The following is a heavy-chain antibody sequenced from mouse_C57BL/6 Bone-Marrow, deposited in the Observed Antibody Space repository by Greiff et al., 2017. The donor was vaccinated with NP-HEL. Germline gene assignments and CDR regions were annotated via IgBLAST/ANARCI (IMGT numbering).Heavy chain of an antibody. CDR1: GYTFTSYW. Sequence: QVQLQQPGAELVKPGASVKMSCKASGYTFTSYWITWVKQRPGQGLEWIGDIYPGSGSTNYNEKFKSKATLTVDTSSSTAYMQLSSLTSEDSAVYDCARRGYYGNYGFAYWGQGTLVTVSA. J-gene: IGHJ3*01. CDR2: IYPGSGST. CDR3: ARRGYYGNYGFAY. V-gene: IGHV1-55*01. D-gene: IGHD2-1*01.